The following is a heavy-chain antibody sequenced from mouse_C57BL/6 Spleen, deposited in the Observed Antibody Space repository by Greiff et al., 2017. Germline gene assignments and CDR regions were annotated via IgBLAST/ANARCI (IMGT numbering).Heavy chain of an antibody. CDR1: GFTFSDYY. Sequence: EVMLVESEGGLVQPGSSMKLSCKASGFTFSDYYMAWVRQVPEKGLEWVANINYDGSSTYYLDSLKSRFIISRDNAKNILYLQMSSLKSEDTATYYCARYYYGTHWYFDVWGTGTTVTVSS. J-gene: IGHJ1*03. V-gene: IGHV5-16*01. CDR2: INYDGSST. CDR3: ARYYYGTHWYFDV. D-gene: IGHD1-1*01.